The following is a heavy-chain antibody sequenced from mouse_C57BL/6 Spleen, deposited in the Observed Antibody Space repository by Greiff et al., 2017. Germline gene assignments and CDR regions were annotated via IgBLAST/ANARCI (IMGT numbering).Heavy chain of an antibody. V-gene: IGHV3-1*01. J-gene: IGHJ2*01. CDR2: ISYSGST. CDR1: GYSITSGYV. Sequence: DVKLVESGPGLVKPSQSLSLTCTVTGYSITSGYVWHWIRNLPGNKLEWMGYISYSGSTNYNPTLKSRTSITHDTSKNTFFLKLNTVTTEDTATYYCARRELYVDYWGQGTPLTVSA. D-gene: IGHD4-1*01. CDR3: ARRELYVDY.